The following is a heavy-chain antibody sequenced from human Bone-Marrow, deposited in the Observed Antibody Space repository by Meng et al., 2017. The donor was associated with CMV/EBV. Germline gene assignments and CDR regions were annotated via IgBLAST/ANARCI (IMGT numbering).Heavy chain of an antibody. V-gene: IGHV4-39*01. CDR3: ARAQYYDILTGYYRFDY. D-gene: IGHD3-9*01. CDR2: IYYSGST. Sequence: SETLSLTCTVSGGSISSSSYYWGWIRQPPGKGLEWIGSIYYSGSTYYNPSLKSRVTISVDTSKNQFSLKLSSVTAADTAVYYCARAQYYDILTGYYRFDYWGQGTLVTVSS. CDR1: GGSISSSSYY. J-gene: IGHJ4*02.